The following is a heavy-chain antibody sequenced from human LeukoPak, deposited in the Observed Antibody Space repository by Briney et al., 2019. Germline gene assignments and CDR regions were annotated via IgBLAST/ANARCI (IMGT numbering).Heavy chain of an antibody. Sequence: SETLSLTCTVSGGSISSGGYYWSWIRQPPGKGLEWIGYIYHSGSTYYNPSLKSRVTISVDRSKNQFSLKLSSVTAADTAVYYCAREYFDSIAAAARGWFDPWGQGTLVTVSS. V-gene: IGHV4-30-2*01. CDR1: GGSISSGGYY. J-gene: IGHJ5*02. CDR2: IYHSGST. D-gene: IGHD6-13*01. CDR3: AREYFDSIAAAARGWFDP.